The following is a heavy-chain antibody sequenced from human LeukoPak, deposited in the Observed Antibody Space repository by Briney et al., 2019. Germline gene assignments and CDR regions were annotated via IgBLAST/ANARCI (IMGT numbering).Heavy chain of an antibody. D-gene: IGHD3-22*01. CDR3: ARLYGSSGPDDAFDI. Sequence: SETLSLTCTVSGGSISSSSHYWGWIRQPPGKVLEWIGSIYYSGSTYYSPSLKSRVTISVDTSKNQFSLKLSSVTAADTAVYYCARLYGSSGPDDAFDIWGQGTMVTVSS. CDR1: GGSISSSSHY. J-gene: IGHJ3*02. CDR2: IYYSGST. V-gene: IGHV4-39*01.